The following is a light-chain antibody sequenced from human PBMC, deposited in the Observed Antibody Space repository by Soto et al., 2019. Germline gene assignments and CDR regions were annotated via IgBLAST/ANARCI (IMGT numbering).Light chain of an antibody. CDR1: QSVSSSY. Sequence: EIVLTQSPGTLSLSPGERATLSCRASQSVSSSYLAWYQQKPGQAPRLLIYGASSRDTGIPDRFSGSGSGTDFTLTISRLEPGDFAVYSCQQYGSSPRTFGQGTRLEMK. CDR2: GAS. V-gene: IGKV3-20*01. J-gene: IGKJ5*01. CDR3: QQYGSSPRT.